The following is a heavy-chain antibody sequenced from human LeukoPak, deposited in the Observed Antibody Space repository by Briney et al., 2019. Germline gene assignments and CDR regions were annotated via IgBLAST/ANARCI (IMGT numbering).Heavy chain of an antibody. D-gene: IGHD3-10*01. CDR2: INPNSGGT. J-gene: IGHJ4*02. CDR1: GYTFTGYY. V-gene: IGHV1-2*02. CDR3: ARGPLLWFGELPIYYFDY. Sequence: ASVKVSCKASGYTFTGYYMHWVRQAPGQGLEWMGWINPNSGGTNYAQKFQGRVTTTRDTSISTAYMELSRLRSDDTAVYYCARGPLLWFGELPIYYFDYWGQGTLVTVSS.